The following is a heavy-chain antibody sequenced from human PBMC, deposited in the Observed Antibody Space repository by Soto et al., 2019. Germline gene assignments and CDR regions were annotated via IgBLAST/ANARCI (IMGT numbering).Heavy chain of an antibody. Sequence: QLQLQESGLGLVKPSQTLSLTCAVSGGSISRGGYSWSWSRQPPGKGLGWIGYICHSGSTYYNPSLKSRVTISGDRSKNQFSLELSSVTAADTAVYYWAAGGGLPRYYWGQGTLVTVSS. V-gene: IGHV4-30-2*01. J-gene: IGHJ4*02. CDR3: AAGGGLPRYY. D-gene: IGHD5-12*01. CDR1: GGSISRGGYS. CDR2: ICHSGST.